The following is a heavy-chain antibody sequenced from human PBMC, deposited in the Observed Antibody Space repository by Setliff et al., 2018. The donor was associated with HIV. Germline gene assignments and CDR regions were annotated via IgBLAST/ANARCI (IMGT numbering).Heavy chain of an antibody. CDR2: IKSKIDGETT. J-gene: IGHJ2*01. D-gene: IGHD1-26*01. V-gene: IGHV3-15*01. CDR1: GFIFSDAW. Sequence: PGGSLRLSCVASGFIFSDAWITWVRQAPGKGLEWLGRIKSKIDGETTDYAAPVKGRFTISRDDSKNTVYLHMNSLKTEDTAVYYCTRDSGTESGSPWWYFALWGRGTLVTVSS. CDR3: TRDSGTESGSPWWYFAL.